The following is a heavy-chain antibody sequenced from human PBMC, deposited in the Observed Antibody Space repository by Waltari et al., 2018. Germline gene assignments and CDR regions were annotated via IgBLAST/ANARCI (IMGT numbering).Heavy chain of an antibody. CDR2: INHNAST. Sequence: QVQLLQWGAGLLKPSETLSLTCAVYGGSFSGYYWRWLRQLPGKGLEWLGEINHNASTYYNPSLKSRATMSIETSKNQFSLHLDSVTAADTGVYYCARGWLQVAPPYYYYMDVWDRGTAVTVSS. CDR1: GGSFSGYY. V-gene: IGHV4-34*01. CDR3: ARGWLQVAPPYYYYMDV. J-gene: IGHJ6*03. D-gene: IGHD6-19*01.